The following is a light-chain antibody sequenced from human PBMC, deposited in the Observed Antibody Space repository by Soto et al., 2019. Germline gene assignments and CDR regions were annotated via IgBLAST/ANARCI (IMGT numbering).Light chain of an antibody. CDR1: QSVSTY. CDR2: DAS. Sequence: EIVLTQSPATLSLSPGERATLSCRASQSVSTYLAWYQQKPGQAPRLLIYDASHRATGIPARFSGSGSGTEFTLTISSIEPEDCAVYFCQRRSNWWTFGQGTKVEIK. V-gene: IGKV3-11*01. J-gene: IGKJ1*01. CDR3: QRRSNWWT.